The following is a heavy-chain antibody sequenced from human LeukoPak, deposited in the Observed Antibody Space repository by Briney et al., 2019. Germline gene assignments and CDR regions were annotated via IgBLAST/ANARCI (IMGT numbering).Heavy chain of an antibody. V-gene: IGHV1-69*13. J-gene: IGHJ4*02. CDR2: IIPIFGTA. CDR1: GGTFISYA. D-gene: IGHD4-17*01. CDR3: ARGGATVTTYYFDY. Sequence: ASVKVSCKASGGTFISYAISWVRQAPGQGLEWMGGIIPIFGTANYAQKFQGRVTITADESTSTAYMELSSLRSEDTAVYYCARGGATVTTYYFDYWGQGTLVTVSS.